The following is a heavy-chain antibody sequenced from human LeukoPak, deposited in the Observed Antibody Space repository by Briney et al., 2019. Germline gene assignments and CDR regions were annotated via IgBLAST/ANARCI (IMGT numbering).Heavy chain of an antibody. CDR2: IYTSGST. V-gene: IGHV4-61*02. J-gene: IGHJ5*02. CDR1: GGSISSGSYY. D-gene: IGHD3-10*01. Sequence: KSSETLSLTCTVSGGSISSGSYYWSWIRQPAGKGLEWIGRIYTSGSTNYNPSLKSRVTISVDTSKNQFSLKLSSVTAAGTAVYYCARDFGYYGTGSRGFVFDPWGQGTLVTVSS. CDR3: ARDFGYYGTGSRGFVFDP.